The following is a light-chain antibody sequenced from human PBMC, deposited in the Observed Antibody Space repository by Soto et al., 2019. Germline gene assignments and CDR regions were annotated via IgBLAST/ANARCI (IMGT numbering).Light chain of an antibody. Sequence: EIVWNQSPCTLSWSPGDRATVSCGASQSVSTSYLAWYQQKPGQAPRLLIYGASSRATGIPDRFSGSGSGTIFTLTISRLEPEDFAVYYCQQYGSSGTFGQGTKVDIK. CDR2: GAS. CDR1: QSVSTSY. CDR3: QQYGSSGT. J-gene: IGKJ1*01. V-gene: IGKV3-20*01.